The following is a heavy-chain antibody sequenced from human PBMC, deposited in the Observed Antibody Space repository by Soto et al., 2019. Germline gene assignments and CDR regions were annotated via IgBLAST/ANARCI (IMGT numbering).Heavy chain of an antibody. V-gene: IGHV3-23*01. J-gene: IGHJ4*02. CDR3: AKVGDFWGGHYKHRGFDS. CDR1: GFTFSSYA. D-gene: IGHD3-3*01. CDR2: ISGSGGST. Sequence: EVQLLESGGGLVQPGGSLRVSCAASGFTFSSYAMSWVRQAPGKGLEWVSGISGSGGSTYYADSVKGRFTISRDSSKNTMSLQMNSLRAEDTAVYYCAKVGDFWGGHYKHRGFDSWGQGTLITVSS.